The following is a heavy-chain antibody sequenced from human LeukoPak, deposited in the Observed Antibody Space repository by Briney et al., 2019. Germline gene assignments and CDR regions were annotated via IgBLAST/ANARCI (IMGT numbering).Heavy chain of an antibody. CDR1: GLTLRIYL. D-gene: IGHD1-1*01. J-gene: IGHJ6*03. CDR2: INDGGRTT. CDR3: GSHGAGWNGEDDYYYMDV. Sequence: SLTLSYEASGLTLRIYLVLCGSQAPGKRLVGVADINDGGRTTPYADSVKGRFTPSRDNPKNTLYLQMSSLRVADSAVYYGGSHGAGWNGEDDYYYMDVWVKATSVTVSS. V-gene: IGHV3-74*01.